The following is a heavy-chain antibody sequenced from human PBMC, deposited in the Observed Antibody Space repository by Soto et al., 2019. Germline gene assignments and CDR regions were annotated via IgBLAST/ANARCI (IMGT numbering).Heavy chain of an antibody. Sequence: TGGSLRLSCAASGFTVSSNYMIWVRQAPGKGLEWVSVIYSGGSTYYADSVKGRFTISRDNSKNTLYLEMTRLRAEDTAVYYCARDGEPYSTSSDGLDVWGQGTTVTVSS. D-gene: IGHD2-8*01. CDR3: ARDGEPYSTSSDGLDV. CDR2: IYSGGST. V-gene: IGHV3-53*01. J-gene: IGHJ6*02. CDR1: GFTVSSNY.